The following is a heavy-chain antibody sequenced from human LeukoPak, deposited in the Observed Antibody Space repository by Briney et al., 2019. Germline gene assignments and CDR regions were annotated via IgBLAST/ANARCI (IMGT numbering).Heavy chain of an antibody. CDR2: IITIFGTA. J-gene: IGHJ4*02. Sequence: SVKVSCKASGGTFSSYAISWVRQAPGQGLEWMGGIITIFGTANYAQKFQGRVTITADESTSTAYMELSSLRSEDTAVYYCARDPLRYFEPAGYFDYWGQGTLVTVSS. D-gene: IGHD3-9*01. CDR1: GGTFSSYA. CDR3: ARDPLRYFEPAGYFDY. V-gene: IGHV1-69*01.